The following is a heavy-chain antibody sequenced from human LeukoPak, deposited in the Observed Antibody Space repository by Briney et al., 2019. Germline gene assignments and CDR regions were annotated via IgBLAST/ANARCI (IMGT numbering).Heavy chain of an antibody. Sequence: SETLSLTCTVSGGSVRSGSYYWNWIRQPPEKGLEWIGYIYYSGRTDYNPSLKSRVTISVDTSKNLFSLKLSSVTAADTAVYYCARSALGGDAFDIWGQGTMVTVSS. CDR3: ARSALGGDAFDI. CDR2: IYYSGRT. CDR1: GGSVRSGSYY. V-gene: IGHV4-61*03. J-gene: IGHJ3*02. D-gene: IGHD1-26*01.